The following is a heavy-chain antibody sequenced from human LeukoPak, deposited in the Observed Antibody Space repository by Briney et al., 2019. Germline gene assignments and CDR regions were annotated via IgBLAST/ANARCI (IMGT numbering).Heavy chain of an antibody. D-gene: IGHD3-3*01. CDR2: IYSGGNT. Sequence: QPGGSLRVSCAASGFTVSSNYMSWVRQAPGKGLEWVSVIYSGGNTYYADSVEGRFTISRDNSKNTLYLQMNSLRAEDTAVYYCARGIGSQLRSGWFDPWSQGTLVTVSS. CDR1: GFTVSSNY. J-gene: IGHJ5*02. CDR3: ARGIGSQLRSGWFDP. V-gene: IGHV3-66*01.